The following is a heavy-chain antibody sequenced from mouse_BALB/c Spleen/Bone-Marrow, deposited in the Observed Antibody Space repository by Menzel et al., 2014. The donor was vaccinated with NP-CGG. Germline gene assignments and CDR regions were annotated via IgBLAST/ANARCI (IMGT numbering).Heavy chain of an antibody. Sequence: VHLKKSGVDLVRPGTSVKASCAASGYAFTNFLIEWVKQRPGQGLEWIGAINPGSGATNYNENFKGQATLPADKSSSTTYMQHSSLTSDYSTVYFGARKLTGTNYFDYWGQGTTATIST. CDR3: ARKLTGTNYFDY. CDR2: INPGSGAT. CDR1: GYAFTNFL. V-gene: IGHV1-54*03. D-gene: IGHD4-1*01. J-gene: IGHJ2*01.